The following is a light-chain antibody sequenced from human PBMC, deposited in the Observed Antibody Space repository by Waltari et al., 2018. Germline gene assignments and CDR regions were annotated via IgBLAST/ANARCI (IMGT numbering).Light chain of an antibody. CDR1: SSDVGKYNL. CDR3: CSYAGITTPVV. Sequence: QSALTQPASVSGSPGQSITIPCTGTSSDVGKYNLVSWYQQRPGKAPKLMIFEVNKRPSGVSNRFSGSKSGNTASLTISGLQAEDEADYFCCSYAGITTPVVFGGGTKMTVL. CDR2: EVN. V-gene: IGLV2-23*02. J-gene: IGLJ2*01.